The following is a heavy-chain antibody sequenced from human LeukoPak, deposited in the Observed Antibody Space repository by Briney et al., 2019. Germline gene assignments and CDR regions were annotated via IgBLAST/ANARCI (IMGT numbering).Heavy chain of an antibody. V-gene: IGHV3-48*02. CDR2: IRSSSSII. J-gene: IGHJ4*02. D-gene: IGHD3-9*01. CDR1: GFTFSTYI. CDR3: ARNLYDFLTGFDS. Sequence: GGPLRLSCAASGFTFSTYIMNWVRQSPGKGLEWVSYIRSSSSIIHYADSVKGRFTISRDNAKSSLYLQMNSLRDEDTAVYYCARNLYDFLTGFDSWGQGTLVTVSS.